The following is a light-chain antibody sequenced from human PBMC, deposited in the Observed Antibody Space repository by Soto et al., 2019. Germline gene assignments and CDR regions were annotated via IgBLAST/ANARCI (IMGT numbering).Light chain of an antibody. CDR3: QQDNSYPYT. CDR1: ENIKSW. J-gene: IGKJ2*01. CDR2: KAS. Sequence: DIQMTQSPSTLSASVGDRVTIACRASENIKSWLAWYQQQPGKAPKLLIYKASSLQSGVPSRFSGSGSGTEFTLTISSRQADDFATYCCQQDNSYPYTFGQGTRLEIK. V-gene: IGKV1-5*03.